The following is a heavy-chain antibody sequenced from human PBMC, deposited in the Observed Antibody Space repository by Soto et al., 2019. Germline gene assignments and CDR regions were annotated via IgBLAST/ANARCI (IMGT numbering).Heavy chain of an antibody. Sequence: DVRLVESGGGLVQPGGSLRLSCAASSFTFSSYWLSWVRQAPGKGLEWVATIKQDGSENYYVDSVKGRFTISRDNAKNSLYLQMSSLRADDMAVYYCARDGPFISVAAPAFQYAMDVWGQGTTVTVS. CDR3: ARDGPFISVAAPAFQYAMDV. V-gene: IGHV3-7*03. CDR2: IKQDGSEN. J-gene: IGHJ6*02. CDR1: SFTFSSYW. D-gene: IGHD6-19*01.